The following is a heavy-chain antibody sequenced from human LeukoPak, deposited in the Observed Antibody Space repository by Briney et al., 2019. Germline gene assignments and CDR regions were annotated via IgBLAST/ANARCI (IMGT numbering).Heavy chain of an antibody. CDR1: GYTFTSYD. D-gene: IGHD3-3*01. Sequence: ASVKVSCKASGYTFTSYDINWERQATGQGLEWMGWMNPNSGNTGYAQKFQGRVTMTRNTSISTAYMELSSLRSEDTAVYYCAAYYDFWSGSYPRGWYYYMDVWGKGTTVTVSS. CDR3: AAYYDFWSGSYPRGWYYYMDV. J-gene: IGHJ6*03. CDR2: MNPNSGNT. V-gene: IGHV1-8*01.